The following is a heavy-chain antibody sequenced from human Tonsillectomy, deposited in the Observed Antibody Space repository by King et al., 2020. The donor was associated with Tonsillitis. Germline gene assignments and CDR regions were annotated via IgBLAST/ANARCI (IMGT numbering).Heavy chain of an antibody. CDR1: GFTFDDYA. CDR2: ISGDGYST. D-gene: IGHD1-1*01. CDR3: AKGGDWNYHYFDY. J-gene: IGHJ4*02. V-gene: IGHV3-43*02. Sequence: DVQLVESGGGVVQPGGSLRLSCAASGFTFDDYAMHWVRQAPGKGLEWVSLISGDGYSTYYADSVKGRFTISGDNSKNSLYLQMNSLRPEDTALYYCAKGGDWNYHYFDYWGQGTLVTVSS.